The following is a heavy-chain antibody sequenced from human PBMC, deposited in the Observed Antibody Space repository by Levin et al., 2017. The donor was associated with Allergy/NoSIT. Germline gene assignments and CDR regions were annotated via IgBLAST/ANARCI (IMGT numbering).Heavy chain of an antibody. D-gene: IGHD6-6*01. Sequence: GGSLRLSCAASGFTFANYAVSWVRQAPGKGLEWVSTITGSGDTTYYSDSVKGRFTISRDNSRHTLYLQMNSLRAEDTAVYYCAKDQAVGRAFIAPRWVYYFDYWGQGTLVTVSS. CDR1: GFTFANYA. CDR3: AKDQAVGRAFIAPRWVYYFDY. CDR2: ITGSGDTT. V-gene: IGHV3-23*01. J-gene: IGHJ4*02.